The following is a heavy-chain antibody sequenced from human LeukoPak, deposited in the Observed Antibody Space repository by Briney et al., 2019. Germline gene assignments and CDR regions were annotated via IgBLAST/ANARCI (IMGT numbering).Heavy chain of an antibody. CDR1: GFSVTSNY. CDR3: ARDTPNDSSGYYYESSDYFDY. Sequence: GGSLRLSCAASGFSVTSNYMNWVRQAPGKGLEWVSIIYSGDTTYYTDSVKGRFTISRDNSENTLYLQMDSLRDEDTAMYYCARDTPNDSSGYYYESSDYFDYWGQGTLVTVSS. J-gene: IGHJ4*02. V-gene: IGHV3-66*01. CDR2: IYSGDTT. D-gene: IGHD3-22*01.